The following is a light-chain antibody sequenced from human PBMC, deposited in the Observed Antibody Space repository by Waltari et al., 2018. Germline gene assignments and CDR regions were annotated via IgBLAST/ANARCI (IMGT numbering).Light chain of an antibody. CDR1: SSDIGSYTY. CDR3: SSYTSSETWV. J-gene: IGLJ3*02. Sequence: QSALTQPASVSGSPGQSITISCNGPSSDIGSYTYVSWYQQDPGTVPKLIIYDVTQRPSGGSSRFSVSKCCDTASLTISGLQAEDEANYYCSSYTSSETWVFGGGTTLTVL. CDR2: DVT. V-gene: IGLV2-14*03.